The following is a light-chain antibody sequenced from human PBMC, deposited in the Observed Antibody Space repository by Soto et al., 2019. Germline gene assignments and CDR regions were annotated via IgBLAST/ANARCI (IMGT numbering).Light chain of an antibody. CDR2: WAS. Sequence: DIVMTQSPDSLAVSLGERATINCKSSQSVLYSSNNKNYLAWYQQKPGQPPKLLIYWASTRESGVPDRFSGSGSGTDFTLTSSSLQAEDVAVYYCQQYYSTWWTFGQGTKVEIK. J-gene: IGKJ1*01. CDR1: QSVLYSSNNKNY. V-gene: IGKV4-1*01. CDR3: QQYYSTWWT.